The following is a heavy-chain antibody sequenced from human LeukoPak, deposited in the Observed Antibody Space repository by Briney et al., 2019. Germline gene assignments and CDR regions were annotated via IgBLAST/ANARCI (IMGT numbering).Heavy chain of an antibody. Sequence: SETLSLTCAVSGGSISSGGYSWSWIRQPPGKGLEWIGYIYHSGSTYYNPSLKSRVTISVDRSKNQFSLKLSSVTAADTAVYYCARGPPLRFLEWSHSPYYGMDVWGQGTTVTVSS. CDR1: GGSISSGGYS. CDR3: ARGPPLRFLEWSHSPYYGMDV. V-gene: IGHV4-30-2*01. D-gene: IGHD3-3*01. J-gene: IGHJ6*02. CDR2: IYHSGST.